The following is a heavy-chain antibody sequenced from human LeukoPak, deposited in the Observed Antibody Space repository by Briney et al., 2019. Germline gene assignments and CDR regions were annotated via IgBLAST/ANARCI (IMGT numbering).Heavy chain of an antibody. J-gene: IGHJ4*02. V-gene: IGHV3-66*01. D-gene: IGHD2/OR15-2a*01. CDR3: AKDYSTFW. CDR1: GFTVSSSY. CDR2: IYSGGST. Sequence: GGSLRLSCAASGFTVSSSYMSWVRQAPGKGLEWVSIIYSGGSTYYADFVKGRFTISRDNSKNTLCLQMNSLRAEDTAVYYCAKDYSTFWWGQGTLVTVSS.